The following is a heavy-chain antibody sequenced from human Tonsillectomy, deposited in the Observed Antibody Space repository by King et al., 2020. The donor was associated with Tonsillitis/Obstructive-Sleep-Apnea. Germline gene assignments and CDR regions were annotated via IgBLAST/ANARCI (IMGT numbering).Heavy chain of an antibody. CDR3: AKDHMITFGGVIIDI. D-gene: IGHD3-16*01. J-gene: IGHJ3*02. CDR2: INWNSGFV. V-gene: IGHV3-9*01. Sequence: VQLVESGGGLVQPGRYLRLSCVASGFSFNDYAMHWVRQAPGQGLEWVSGINWNSGFVGYADSVKGRFTISRDNAKNSLYLQMNSLRAEDTALYYCAKDHMITFGGVIIDIWGQGTMVTVSS. CDR1: GFSFNDYA.